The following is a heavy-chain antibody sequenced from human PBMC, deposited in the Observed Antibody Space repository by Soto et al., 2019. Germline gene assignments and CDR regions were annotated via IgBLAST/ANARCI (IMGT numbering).Heavy chain of an antibody. D-gene: IGHD1-26*01. CDR2: IFHSGGT. Sequence: QVQLQESGPGLVKPSGTLSLTCAVFGGSISNSNWWTWVRQPPGKGLDWIGEIFHSGGTNYNSSLMRRVTISVDKANNQFSLKLSSVTAADTAVYYCAHRPIVGAAIWGQGTLVTVSS. J-gene: IGHJ4*02. CDR3: AHRPIVGAAI. CDR1: GGSISNSNW. V-gene: IGHV4-4*02.